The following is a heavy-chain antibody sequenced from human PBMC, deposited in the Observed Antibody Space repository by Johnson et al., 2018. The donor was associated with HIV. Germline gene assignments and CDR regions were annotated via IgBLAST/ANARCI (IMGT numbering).Heavy chain of an antibody. V-gene: IGHV3-20*04. CDR3: ARALKWELGLPDWDAFDI. D-gene: IGHD1-26*01. CDR1: GFTFDDYG. J-gene: IGHJ3*02. CDR2: INWNGGRT. Sequence: VQLMESGGGVVRPGGSLRLSCAASGFTFDDYGMSWVRQAPGKGLEWVSGINWNGGRTGYTDSVNGRFTISRDNAKNSLYLHMNSLRAEDTAFYYCARALKWELGLPDWDAFDIWGQGTMVTVSS.